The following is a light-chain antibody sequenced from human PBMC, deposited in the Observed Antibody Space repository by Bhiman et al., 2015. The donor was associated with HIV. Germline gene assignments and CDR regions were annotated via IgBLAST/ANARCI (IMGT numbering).Light chain of an antibody. V-gene: IGLV3-25*03. J-gene: IGLJ2*01. Sequence: SYELTQPPSVSVSPGQTARITCSGDSLPNQYAYWFQQKPGQAPVLVISKDSERPSGIAERFSGSNSGIMVTLTISGVQAEDEADYYCVAWDDSLNGVVFGGGTKLTVL. CDR3: VAWDDSLNGVV. CDR2: KDS. CDR1: SLPNQY.